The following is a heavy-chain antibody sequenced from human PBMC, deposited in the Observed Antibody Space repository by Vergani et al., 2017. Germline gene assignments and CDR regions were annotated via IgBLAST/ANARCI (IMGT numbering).Heavy chain of an antibody. D-gene: IGHD3-10*01. CDR2: INPNSGGT. CDR1: GYTFTGYY. V-gene: IGHV1-2*02. J-gene: IGHJ4*02. CDR3: ARAGVITMVRGVIAYDY. Sequence: QVQLVQSGAEVKKPGASVKVSCKASGYTFTGYYMHWVRQAPGQGLEWMGWINPNSGGTNYAQKFQGRVTMTRDTSISTAYMELSRLRSDDTAVYYCARAGVITMVRGVIAYDYWGQGTLVTVSS.